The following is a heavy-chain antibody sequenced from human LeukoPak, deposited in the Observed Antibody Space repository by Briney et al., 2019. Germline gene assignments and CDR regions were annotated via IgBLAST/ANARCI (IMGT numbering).Heavy chain of an antibody. CDR2: IGPGYRTL. CDR3: AREGITGHSGYDAFDI. J-gene: IGHJ3*02. CDR1: GFSVGSYE. V-gene: IGHV3-48*03. Sequence: PGGSLRLSCAPSGFSVGSYEMNWVRKAQGPGLEWLSNIGPGYRTLYNADAVQGRFTISRDNAKNSVYLQMKSLRAEDTGVYYCAREGITGHSGYDAFDIWGQGTVVTVSS. D-gene: IGHD5-12*01.